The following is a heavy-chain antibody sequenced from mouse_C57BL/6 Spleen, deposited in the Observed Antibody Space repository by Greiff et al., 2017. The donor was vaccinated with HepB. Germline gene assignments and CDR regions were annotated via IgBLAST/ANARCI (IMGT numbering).Heavy chain of an antibody. CDR2: IYPGDGDT. Sequence: QVQLQQSGPELVKPGASVKISCKASGYAFSSSWMNWVKQRPGKGLEWIGRIYPGDGDTNYNGKFKGKATLTADKSSSTAYMQLSSLTSEDSAVYFGAREGDSSGYYFDYWGQGTTLTVSS. J-gene: IGHJ2*01. V-gene: IGHV1-82*01. CDR3: AREGDSSGYYFDY. CDR1: GYAFSSSW. D-gene: IGHD3-2*02.